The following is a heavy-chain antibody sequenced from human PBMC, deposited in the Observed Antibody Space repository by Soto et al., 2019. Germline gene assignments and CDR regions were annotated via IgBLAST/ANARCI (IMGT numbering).Heavy chain of an antibody. Sequence: EVQLVESGGGLVQPGGSLRLSCAVSGFTFSNSWLSWVRQAPGKGLEWVANINQDGSDKYYVDSVKGRFTISRDSAKNSLYLQMNSLRAEDTAIYYCARVSPVMSPGYWGQGTLVTVSS. J-gene: IGHJ4*02. V-gene: IGHV3-7*05. CDR1: GFTFSNSW. D-gene: IGHD3-16*01. CDR3: ARVSPVMSPGY. CDR2: INQDGSDK.